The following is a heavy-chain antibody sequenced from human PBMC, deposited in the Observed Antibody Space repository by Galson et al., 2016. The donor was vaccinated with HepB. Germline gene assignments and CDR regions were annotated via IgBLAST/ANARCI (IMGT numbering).Heavy chain of an antibody. CDR1: GFTFDTYA. CDR2: ISGGGGTT. Sequence: SLRLPCAASGFTFDTYAMTWVRQAPGKGLEWVSAISGGGGTTYYADSVKGRFSISQDNSKDTLYLQMNTLGAGDTAGYYCAKGARFGSGSPLDNWGQGTLVAVSS. V-gene: IGHV3-23*01. D-gene: IGHD3-10*01. J-gene: IGHJ4*02. CDR3: AKGARFGSGSPLDN.